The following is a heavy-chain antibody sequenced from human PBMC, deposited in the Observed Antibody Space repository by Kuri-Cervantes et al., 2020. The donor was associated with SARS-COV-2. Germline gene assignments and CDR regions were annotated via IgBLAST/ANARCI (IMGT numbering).Heavy chain of an antibody. Sequence: GESLKISCAASGFPFNTYTMNWVRQAPGKGLEWVSSISSSGNYVYYADSVTGRFTISRDNAKNSLYLQINSLRAEDTAVYYCARDDEVTTHYGAAFDIWGQGTMVTVSS. V-gene: IGHV3-21*06. J-gene: IGHJ3*02. D-gene: IGHD4-11*01. CDR3: ARDDEVTTHYGAAFDI. CDR2: ISSSGNYV. CDR1: GFPFNTYT.